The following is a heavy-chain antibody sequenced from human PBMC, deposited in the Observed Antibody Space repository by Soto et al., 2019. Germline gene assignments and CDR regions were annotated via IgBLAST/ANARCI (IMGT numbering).Heavy chain of an antibody. D-gene: IGHD6-13*01. J-gene: IGHJ4*02. CDR1: GFTFSSYG. Sequence: VQLVESGGGVVQPVRSLRLSCAASGFTFSSYGMHWVRQAPGKGLEWVAVIWYDGSNKYYADSVKGRFTISRDNSKNTLYLQMNSLRAEDTAVYYCARERAAAAYFDYWGQGTLVTVSS. CDR3: ARERAAAAYFDY. CDR2: IWYDGSNK. V-gene: IGHV3-33*01.